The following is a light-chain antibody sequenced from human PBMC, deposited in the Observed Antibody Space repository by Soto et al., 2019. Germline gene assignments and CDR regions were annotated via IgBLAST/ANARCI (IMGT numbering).Light chain of an antibody. V-gene: IGKV3-20*01. CDR3: HQYGSTPRT. J-gene: IGKJ2*01. Sequence: EIVLTQSPGTLSLSPGERATLSCRASQSVISNYFSWFQQKPGQAPRLLIYGISSRATGIPDRFSGSGSGTDFTLTISGLEPEDFVVYYCHQYGSTPRTFGQGTKLEIK. CDR2: GIS. CDR1: QSVISNY.